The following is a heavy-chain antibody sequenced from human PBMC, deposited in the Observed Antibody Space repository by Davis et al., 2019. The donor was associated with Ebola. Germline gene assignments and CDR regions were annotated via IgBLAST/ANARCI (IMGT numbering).Heavy chain of an antibody. CDR1: GFTFSGSA. D-gene: IGHD4-11*01. CDR2: IRSKANSYAT. J-gene: IGHJ4*02. V-gene: IGHV3-73*01. CDR3: TVTTTHDDY. Sequence: GKSLKISCAASGFTFSGSAMHWVRQASGKGLEWVGRIRSKANSYATAYAASVKGRFTISRDDSKNTAYLQMNSLKTEDTAVYYCTVTTTHDDYWGQGTLVTVSS.